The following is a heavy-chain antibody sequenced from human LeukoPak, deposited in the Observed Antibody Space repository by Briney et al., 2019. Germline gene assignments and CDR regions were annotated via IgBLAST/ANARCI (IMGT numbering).Heavy chain of an antibody. CDR3: ARYSYCGGDCSYYYYGMDV. V-gene: IGHV3-7*01. CDR1: GFTFSSYW. J-gene: IGHJ6*02. D-gene: IGHD2-21*02. Sequence: PGGSLRLSCAASGFTFSSYWMSWVRQAPGKGLEWVANIKQDGSEKYYVDSVKGRFTISRDNAKNSLYLQMNSLRAEDTAVYYCARYSYCGGDCSYYYYGMDVWGQGTTVTVSS. CDR2: IKQDGSEK.